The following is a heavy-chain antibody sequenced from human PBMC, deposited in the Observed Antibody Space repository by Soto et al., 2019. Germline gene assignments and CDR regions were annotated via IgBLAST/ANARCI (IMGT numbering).Heavy chain of an antibody. CDR2: IDWDDDK. CDR3: ARESSSSAFYYGMDV. D-gene: IGHD6-6*01. CDR1: GFSLSTSGMR. V-gene: IGHV2-70*04. J-gene: IGHJ6*02. Sequence: GSGPTLVNPTQTLTLTCTFSGFSLSTSGMRVSWIRQPPGKALEWLARIDWDDDKFYSTSLKTRLTISKDTSKNQVVLTMTNMDPVDTATYYCARESSSSAFYYGMDVWGQGTTVTVSS.